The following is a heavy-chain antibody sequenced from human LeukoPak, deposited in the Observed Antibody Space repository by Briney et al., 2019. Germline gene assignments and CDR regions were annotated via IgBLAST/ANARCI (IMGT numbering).Heavy chain of an antibody. J-gene: IGHJ4*02. D-gene: IGHD6-13*01. Sequence: GESLKISCQGSGYSFTSYWIAWVRQLPGEGLEWMGIIYPGDSDTRYSPSFQGQVTFSADKSISTAYLQWSSLKASDTAMYYCARAGYSSPGSFDYWGQGTLVTVSS. CDR1: GYSFTSYW. CDR2: IYPGDSDT. CDR3: ARAGYSSPGSFDY. V-gene: IGHV5-51*01.